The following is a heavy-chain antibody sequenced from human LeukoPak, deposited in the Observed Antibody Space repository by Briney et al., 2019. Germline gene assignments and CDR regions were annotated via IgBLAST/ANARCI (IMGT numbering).Heavy chain of an antibody. V-gene: IGHV1-24*01. J-gene: IGHJ3*02. CDR1: GYTLTELS. CDR2: FDPENGET. Sequence: ASVKVSCKVSGYTLTELSMHWVRQAPGKGLEWMGGFDPENGETIYAQKFQGRVTMTEDTSTDTAYMELSSLRSEDTAVYYCATEKHVDIVATGEAFDIWGQGTMVTVSS. CDR3: ATEKHVDIVATGEAFDI. D-gene: IGHD5-12*01.